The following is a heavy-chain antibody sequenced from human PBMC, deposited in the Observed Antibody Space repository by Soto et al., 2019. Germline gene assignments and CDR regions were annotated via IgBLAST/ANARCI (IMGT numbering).Heavy chain of an antibody. Sequence: SVKVSCKASGGTFISYTISWVRQAPGQGLEWMGRVIPILGIANYAQKFQGRVTITADKSTSTAYMELSSLRSEDTAVYYCARDASGIAAAGPPYYYYGMDVWGQGTTVTVSS. CDR1: GGTFISYT. D-gene: IGHD6-13*01. J-gene: IGHJ6*02. CDR3: ARDASGIAAAGPPYYYYGMDV. V-gene: IGHV1-69*04. CDR2: VIPILGIA.